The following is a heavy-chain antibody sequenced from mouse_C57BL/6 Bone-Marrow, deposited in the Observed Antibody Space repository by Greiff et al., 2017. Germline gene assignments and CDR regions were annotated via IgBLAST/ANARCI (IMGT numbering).Heavy chain of an antibody. D-gene: IGHD1-1*01. CDR1: GYTFTDYY. J-gene: IGHJ2*01. CDR2: INPNNGGT. CDR3: ASEEYYYGSREVDY. V-gene: IGHV1-26*01. Sequence: VQLQQSGPELVKPGASVKISCKASGYTFTDYYMNWVKQSHGKSLEWIGDINPNNGGTSYNQKCKGKATLTVDKSSSTAYMGLRSLTSEDSAVYYCASEEYYYGSREVDYWGQGTTL.